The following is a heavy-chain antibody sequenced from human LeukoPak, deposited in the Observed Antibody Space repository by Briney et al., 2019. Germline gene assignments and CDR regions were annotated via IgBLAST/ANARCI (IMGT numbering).Heavy chain of an antibody. CDR3: ARDLADYPYDYGDLTLDY. D-gene: IGHD4-17*01. J-gene: IGHJ4*02. CDR1: RYTFTSYD. CDR2: MNPNSGNT. V-gene: IGHV1-8*01. Sequence: GASVKVSCKASRYTFTSYDINWVRQATGQGLEWMGWMNPNSGNTGYAQKFQGRVTMTRNTSISTAYMELSSLRSEDTAVYYCARDLADYPYDYGDLTLDYWGQGTLVTVSS.